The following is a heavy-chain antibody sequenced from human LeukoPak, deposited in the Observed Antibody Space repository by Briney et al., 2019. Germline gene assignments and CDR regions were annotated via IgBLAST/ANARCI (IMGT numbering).Heavy chain of an antibody. Sequence: PGGSLRLSCAASGFTFSNYWLTWVRQAPGQGLEWVANIKQDGSEKHYVDSVKGRFTISRDNAKNSLYLQMNSLRAEDTAVYHCARRSIGKPFFDYWGQGTLVTVSS. CDR3: ARRSIGKPFFDY. D-gene: IGHD6-6*01. CDR1: GFTFSNYW. CDR2: IKQDGSEK. V-gene: IGHV3-7*03. J-gene: IGHJ4*02.